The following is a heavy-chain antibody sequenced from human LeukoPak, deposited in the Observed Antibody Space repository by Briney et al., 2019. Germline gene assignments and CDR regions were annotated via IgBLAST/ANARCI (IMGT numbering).Heavy chain of an antibody. CDR1: VFTFSSYA. Sequence: GGCLRLSCAASVFTFSSYAMSGVRQPAGRGPEWVATVSGSGGSTYYADFVKGRFTISRDNSKNTLCLQMNSLRAEDTAGYYCAKVRGLSGYYQNLDYWGQGTLVTVSS. CDR2: VSGSGGST. D-gene: IGHD3-22*01. CDR3: AKVRGLSGYYQNLDY. J-gene: IGHJ4*02. V-gene: IGHV3-23*01.